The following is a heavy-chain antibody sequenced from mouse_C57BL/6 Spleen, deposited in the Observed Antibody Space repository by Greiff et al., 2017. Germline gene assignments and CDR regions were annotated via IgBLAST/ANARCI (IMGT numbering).Heavy chain of an antibody. CDR3: ARSGQLRLRTWFAY. V-gene: IGHV1-50*01. CDR2: IDPSDSYT. CDR1: GYTFTSYW. Sequence: VKLVESGAELVKPGASVKLSCKASGYTFTSYWMQWVKQRPGQGLEWIGEIDPSDSYTNYNQKFKGKATLTVDTSSSTAYMQLSSLPSEDSAVYYCARSGQLRLRTWFAYWGQGTLVTVSA. D-gene: IGHD3-2*02. J-gene: IGHJ3*01.